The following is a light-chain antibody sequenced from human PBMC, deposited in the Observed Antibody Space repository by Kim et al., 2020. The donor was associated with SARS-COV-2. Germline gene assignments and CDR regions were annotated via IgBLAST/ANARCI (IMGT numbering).Light chain of an antibody. CDR3: QKYSSAPLT. CDR1: QGISNY. CDR2: AAS. V-gene: IGKV1-27*01. Sequence: ASVGDRVTIPCRASQGISNYLAWYQQKPGKVPRLLIYAASTLESGVPSRFSGSGSGTDFTLTISSLQPEDVAAYYCQKYSSAPLTFGGGTKVDIK. J-gene: IGKJ4*01.